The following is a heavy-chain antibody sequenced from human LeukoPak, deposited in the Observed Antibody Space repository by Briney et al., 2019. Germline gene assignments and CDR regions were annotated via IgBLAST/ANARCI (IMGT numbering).Heavy chain of an antibody. CDR1: GLTVSSNH. V-gene: IGHV3-53*01. J-gene: IGHJ4*02. Sequence: GGSLRLSCAASGLTVSSNHMAWVRQAPGKGLEWVSIVGDNTDTHYADSVKGRFTISRDNSNNALYLQMNSLRAEDTATYFCAKSSGKSFPSSRVFDFWGQGTLVTVSS. D-gene: IGHD6-13*01. CDR2: VGDNTDT. CDR3: AKSSGKSFPSSRVFDF.